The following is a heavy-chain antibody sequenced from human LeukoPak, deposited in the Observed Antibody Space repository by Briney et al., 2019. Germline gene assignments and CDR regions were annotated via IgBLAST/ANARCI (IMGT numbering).Heavy chain of an antibody. Sequence: GASVKVSCKASGYTFTSYGIGWVRQAPGQGLEWMGWISAYNGNTNYAQKLQGRVTMTTDTSTSTAYMELRSLRSDDTAVYYCARCPAAAGCYYYYYMDVWGKGTTVTVSS. J-gene: IGHJ6*03. D-gene: IGHD6-25*01. V-gene: IGHV1-18*01. CDR2: ISAYNGNT. CDR3: ARCPAAAGCYYYYYMDV. CDR1: GYTFTSYG.